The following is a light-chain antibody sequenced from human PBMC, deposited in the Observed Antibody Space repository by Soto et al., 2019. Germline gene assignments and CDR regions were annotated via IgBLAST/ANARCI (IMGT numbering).Light chain of an antibody. V-gene: IGKV3-15*01. Sequence: EIVMTQSPATLSVSLGERATLSCRASQSVGGYLAWYQQRPGQVPRLLIYDAYTRAAGVPARFSGSGSGNEFSLNIRSLQSEDFPVYYCQQYRDWPLYTFGQGTKVDIK. J-gene: IGKJ2*01. CDR1: QSVGGY. CDR3: QQYRDWPLYT. CDR2: DAY.